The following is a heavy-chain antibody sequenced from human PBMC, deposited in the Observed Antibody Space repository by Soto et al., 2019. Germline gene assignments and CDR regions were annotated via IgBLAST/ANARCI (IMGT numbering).Heavy chain of an antibody. CDR2: IIPIFGTA. CDR1: GVTFSSYA. Sequence: SVKVSCKASGVTFSSYAISWVRQAPGQGLEWMGGIIPIFGTANYAQKFQGRVTITADESTSTAYMELSSLRSEDTAVYYCASSRQLSRSDYYYYGMDVWGQGTTVTVSS. J-gene: IGHJ6*02. D-gene: IGHD2-2*01. CDR3: ASSRQLSRSDYYYYGMDV. V-gene: IGHV1-69*13.